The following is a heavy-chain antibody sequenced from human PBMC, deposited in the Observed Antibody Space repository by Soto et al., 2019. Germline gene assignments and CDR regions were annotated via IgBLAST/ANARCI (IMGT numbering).Heavy chain of an antibody. CDR2: IYYSGST. V-gene: IGHV4-59*01. J-gene: IGHJ4*02. Sequence: SQTLSLTCTVSGGSISSYYWSWIRQPPGKGLEWIGYIYYSGSTNYNPSLKSRVTISVDTSKNQFSLKLSSVTAADTAVYYCAREAQYSSSSHFDYWGQGTLVTVSS. D-gene: IGHD6-6*01. CDR1: GGSISSYY. CDR3: AREAQYSSSSHFDY.